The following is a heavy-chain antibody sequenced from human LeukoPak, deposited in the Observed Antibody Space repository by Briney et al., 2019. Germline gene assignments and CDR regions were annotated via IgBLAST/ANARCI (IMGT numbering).Heavy chain of an antibody. CDR1: GGSISSYY. V-gene: IGHV4-59*01. CDR3: ARGAKVAAVPANYYYYYMDV. CDR2: IYYSGST. D-gene: IGHD2-15*01. Sequence: SETLSLTCTVSGGSISSYYWSWIRQPPGKGLEWIGYIYYSGSTNYNPSLKSRVTISVDTSKYQFSLKLSSVTAADTAVYYCARGAKVAAVPANYYYYYMDVWGKGTTVTVSS. J-gene: IGHJ6*03.